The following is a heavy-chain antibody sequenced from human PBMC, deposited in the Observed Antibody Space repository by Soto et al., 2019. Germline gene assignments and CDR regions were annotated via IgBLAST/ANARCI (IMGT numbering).Heavy chain of an antibody. CDR2: ISAYNGNT. CDR3: ARSGARLLPTWLDP. D-gene: IGHD2-15*01. Sequence: QVQLVQSGAEVKKPGASVKVSCKASGYIFTNYGISWVRQAPGQGPEWMGWISAYNGNTNYTQKVQGRVTMTTDTSTSTAYMELRSLTSDDTAIYCCARSGARLLPTWLDPWGQGTLVTVSS. V-gene: IGHV1-18*01. CDR1: GYIFTNYG. J-gene: IGHJ5*02.